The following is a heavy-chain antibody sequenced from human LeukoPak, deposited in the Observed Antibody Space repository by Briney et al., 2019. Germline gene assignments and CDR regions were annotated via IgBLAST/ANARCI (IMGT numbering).Heavy chain of an antibody. V-gene: IGHV3-53*01. J-gene: IGHJ6*02. Sequence: GGSLRLSCAASGFTVSSNYMSWVRQAPGKGLEWVSVIYSGGSTYYADSVKGRFTISRDNSKNTLYLQMNCLRAEDTAVYYCARDCRSGSCYDYYGMDVWGQGTTVTVSS. CDR1: GFTVSSNY. CDR2: IYSGGST. D-gene: IGHD2-15*01. CDR3: ARDCRSGSCYDYYGMDV.